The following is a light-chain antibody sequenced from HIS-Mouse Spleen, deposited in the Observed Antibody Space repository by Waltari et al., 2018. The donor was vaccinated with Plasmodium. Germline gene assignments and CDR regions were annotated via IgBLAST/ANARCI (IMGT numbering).Light chain of an antibody. Sequence: AIRMTQSPSSLSASTGDRVTITCRASQGISSSLALYQQKPGKAPKLLIYAASPLQSGVPSRFSGSGSGTDFTLTISCLQSEDFATYYCQQYYSYPWTFGQGTKVEIK. J-gene: IGKJ1*01. CDR1: QGISSS. CDR2: AAS. V-gene: IGKV1-8*01. CDR3: QQYYSYPWT.